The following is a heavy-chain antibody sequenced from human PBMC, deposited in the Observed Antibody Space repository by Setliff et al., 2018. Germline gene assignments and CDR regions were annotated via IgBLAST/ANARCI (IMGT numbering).Heavy chain of an antibody. Sequence: KASETLSLTCTVSGGSISSYYWSWIRQPPGKGLEWIGYIYYSGSTNYNPSLKSRVTISVDTSKNQFSLKLSSVTAADTAVYYCAREHGYSYGQTYYYGMDVWGQGTTVTVSS. CDR2: IYYSGST. D-gene: IGHD5-18*01. V-gene: IGHV4-59*01. J-gene: IGHJ6*02. CDR1: GGSISSYY. CDR3: AREHGYSYGQTYYYGMDV.